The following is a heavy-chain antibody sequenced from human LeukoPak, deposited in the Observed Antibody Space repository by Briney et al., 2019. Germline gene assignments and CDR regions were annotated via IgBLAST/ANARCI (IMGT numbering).Heavy chain of an antibody. CDR3: AKCQRYYYDPQGAFDI. Sequence: GRSLRLSCAASGFTFSSYGMHWVRQAPGKGLEWVAVIWYDGTNKHYADSVKGRFTISRDNSKNTLYLQMNSLRAEDPAVYYCAKCQRYYYDPQGAFDIWGQGTMVTVSS. CDR2: IWYDGTNK. CDR1: GFTFSSYG. J-gene: IGHJ3*02. D-gene: IGHD3-22*01. V-gene: IGHV3-33*06.